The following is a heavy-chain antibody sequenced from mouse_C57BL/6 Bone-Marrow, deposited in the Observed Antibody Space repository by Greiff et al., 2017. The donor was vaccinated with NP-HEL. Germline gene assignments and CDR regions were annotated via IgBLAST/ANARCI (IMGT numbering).Heavy chain of an antibody. V-gene: IGHV1-42*01. J-gene: IGHJ3*01. D-gene: IGHD3-2*02. CDR2: INPSTGGT. Sequence: EVQLQQSGPELVKPGASVKISCKASGYSFTGYYMNWVKQSPEKSLEWIGEINPSTGGTTYNQKFKAKATLTVDKSSSTAYMQLKSLTSEDSAVYYCARRELRLQGGFAYWGQGTLVTVSA. CDR3: ARRELRLQGGFAY. CDR1: GYSFTGYY.